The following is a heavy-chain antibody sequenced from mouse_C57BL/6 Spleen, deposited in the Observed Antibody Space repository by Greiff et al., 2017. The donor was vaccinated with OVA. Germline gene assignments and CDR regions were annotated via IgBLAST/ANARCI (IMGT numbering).Heavy chain of an antibody. Sequence: VQLQQSGTVLARPGASVKMSCKTSGYTFTSYWMHWVKQRPGQGLEWIGAIYPGNSDTSYNQKFKGKAKLTAVTSASTAYMELSSLTNEDSAVYYCTRGGGYDYDVWMDYWGQGTSVTVSS. V-gene: IGHV1-5*01. CDR2: IYPGNSDT. J-gene: IGHJ4*01. CDR3: TRGGGYDYDVWMDY. CDR1: GYTFTSYW. D-gene: IGHD2-4*01.